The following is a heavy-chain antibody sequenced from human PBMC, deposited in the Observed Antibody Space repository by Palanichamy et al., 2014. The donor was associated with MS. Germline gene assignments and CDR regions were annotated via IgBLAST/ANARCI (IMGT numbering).Heavy chain of an antibody. V-gene: IGHV5-51*01. CDR3: AGTHHYDSGGHSGGYFQK. Sequence: EVQLVQSGAELKKPGESLKISCTGSGYSFRNYWIAWVRQMPGKGLEWIGIIYPDDSDSRYSPSFRGQVTISAEKSSSVAYLQWRSLRTSDTATYYCAGTHHYDSGGHSGGYFQKWGQGTLVAVSS. CDR1: GYSFRNYW. D-gene: IGHD3-22*01. J-gene: IGHJ1*01. CDR2: IYPDDSDS.